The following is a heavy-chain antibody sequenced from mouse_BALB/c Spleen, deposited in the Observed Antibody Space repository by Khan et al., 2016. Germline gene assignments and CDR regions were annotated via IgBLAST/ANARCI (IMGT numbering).Heavy chain of an antibody. CDR3: ARYRDDYGSSRYVDV. Sequence: QIQLVQSGPELKKPGKTVKISCKASGYTFTNYGMNWVKQAPGKGLKWMGWINTYSGESTYADDFKGRFAFSLETSANTAYLQINNLKNEDTATYVCARYRDDYGSSRYVDVWDAGTTVTVSS. CDR1: GYTFTNYG. CDR2: INTYSGES. V-gene: IGHV9-3-1*01. D-gene: IGHD1-1*01. J-gene: IGHJ1*01.